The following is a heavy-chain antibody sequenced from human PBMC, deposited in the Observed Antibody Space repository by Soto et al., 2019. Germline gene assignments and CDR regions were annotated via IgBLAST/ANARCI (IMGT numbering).Heavy chain of an antibody. CDR2: IIPNIGAT. V-gene: IGHV1-2*02. D-gene: IGHD1-1*01. CDR3: AGVLWNPYGMDV. Sequence: ASVKVSCKASGYTFSGYYMSWVRQAPGQGLEWMGWIIPNIGATNYAQKFQGSVTMTRDTSISTAYMELSRLRSDDTAVYYCAGVLWNPYGMDVWGQGTTVTVSS. CDR1: GYTFSGYY. J-gene: IGHJ6*02.